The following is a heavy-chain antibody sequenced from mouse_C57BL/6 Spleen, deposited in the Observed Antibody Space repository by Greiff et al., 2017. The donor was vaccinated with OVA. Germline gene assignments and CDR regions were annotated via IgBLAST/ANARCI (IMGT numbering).Heavy chain of an antibody. D-gene: IGHD2-5*01. CDR3: ASAYYSNYGHYYAMDY. V-gene: IGHV5-17*01. CDR1: GFTFSDYG. CDR2: ISSGSSTI. Sequence: EVQLQESGGGLVKPGGSLKLSCAASGFTFSDYGMHWVRQAPEKGLEWVAYISSGSSTIYYADTVKGRFTISRDNAKNTLFLQMTSLRSEDTAMYYCASAYYSNYGHYYAMDYWGQGTSVTVSS. J-gene: IGHJ4*01.